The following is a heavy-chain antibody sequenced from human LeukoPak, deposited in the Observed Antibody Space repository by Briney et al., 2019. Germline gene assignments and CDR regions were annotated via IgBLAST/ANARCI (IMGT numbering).Heavy chain of an antibody. J-gene: IGHJ4*02. Sequence: QPGGSLRLSCAASGFTVSSNYMSWVRQAPEKGLEWVSVIYSGGSTYYADSVKGRFTISRDNSKNTLYLQMNSLRAEDTAVYYCARSQGYQLPFDYWGQGTLVTVSS. CDR3: ARSQGYQLPFDY. CDR1: GFTVSSNY. D-gene: IGHD2-2*01. CDR2: IYSGGST. V-gene: IGHV3-53*01.